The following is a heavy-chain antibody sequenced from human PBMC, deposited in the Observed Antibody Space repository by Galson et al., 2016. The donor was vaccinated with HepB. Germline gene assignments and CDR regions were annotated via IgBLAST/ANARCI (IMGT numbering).Heavy chain of an antibody. CDR1: GFSLVTSGMS. D-gene: IGHD4-23*01. Sequence: PALVKPTQTLTLTCTFSGFSLVTSGMSVSWIRQPPGKALEWLALIEWDDDKHYNTSLKTRLTISKDTSKNQVVLTVTNMDPVDTATYFCARAYGGNSLGVDYWGQGILVTVSS. V-gene: IGHV2-70*01. CDR2: IEWDDDK. J-gene: IGHJ4*02. CDR3: ARAYGGNSLGVDY.